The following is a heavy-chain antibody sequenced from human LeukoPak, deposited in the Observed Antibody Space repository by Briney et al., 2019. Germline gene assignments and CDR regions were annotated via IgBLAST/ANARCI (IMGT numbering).Heavy chain of an antibody. CDR1: GGSISSYY. J-gene: IGHJ6*02. D-gene: IGHD6-13*01. Sequence: SETLSLTCTVSGGSISSYYWSWIRQPPVKGLEWIGYIYYSGSTNYNPSLKSRVTMSVDTSKNQFSLKLSSVTAADTAVYYCARIIAAAGIDYYYGMDVWGQGTTVTVSS. CDR2: IYYSGST. V-gene: IGHV4-59*08. CDR3: ARIIAAAGIDYYYGMDV.